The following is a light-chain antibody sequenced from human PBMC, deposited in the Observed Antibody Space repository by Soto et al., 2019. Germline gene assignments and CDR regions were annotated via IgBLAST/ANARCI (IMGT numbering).Light chain of an antibody. CDR1: QSVSSY. Sequence: EIMFTLSPAALSFSPGERATLSCRASQSVSSYLAWYQQKPGQAPRLLIYGASSRATGIPDRFSGSGSGTDFTLTISRLEPEDFAVYYCQEYGSSPWTFGQGTKVDIK. J-gene: IGKJ1*01. CDR3: QEYGSSPWT. V-gene: IGKV3-20*01. CDR2: GAS.